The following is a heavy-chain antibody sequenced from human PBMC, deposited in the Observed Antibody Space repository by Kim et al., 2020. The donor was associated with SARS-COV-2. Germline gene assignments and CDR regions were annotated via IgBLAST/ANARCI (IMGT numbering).Heavy chain of an antibody. CDR2: INSDGSRI. J-gene: IGHJ4*01. CDR3: ARVGHLGADY. Sequence: GGPLRLSCASSGFTFSSYWMHWVRQAPGKVLVWVSRINSDGSRITSADSVKGRFTISRDTAKNTLYLQMNSLRAEDTAVYYCARVGHLGADYWG. D-gene: IGHD1-26*01. CDR1: GFTFSSYW. V-gene: IGHV3-74*01.